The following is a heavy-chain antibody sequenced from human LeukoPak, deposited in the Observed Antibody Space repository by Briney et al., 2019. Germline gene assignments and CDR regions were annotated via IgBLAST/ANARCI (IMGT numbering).Heavy chain of an antibody. CDR3: ARDSSSYYFDY. J-gene: IGHJ4*02. V-gene: IGHV3-66*01. CDR2: IYTGGTT. Sequence: GGSLRLSCAASGFTVTSNHMNWVRQAPGKGLEWVSIIYTGGTTHYADSLKDRFTISRDDSINTLYLQMNSLRAEDTTVYYCARDSSSYYFDYWGQGTLVTVSS. D-gene: IGHD6-6*01. CDR1: GFTVTSNH.